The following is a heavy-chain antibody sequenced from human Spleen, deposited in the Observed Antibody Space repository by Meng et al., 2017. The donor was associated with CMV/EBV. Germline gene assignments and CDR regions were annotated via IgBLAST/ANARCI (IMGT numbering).Heavy chain of an antibody. Sequence: GESLKISCAASGFTFSSYWMSWVRQAPGKGLEWVANIKQDGSEKYYVDSVKGRFTISRDNAKNSLYLQMNSLRAEDTAVYYCARDPAAMGGGDYYYGMDVWGQGTTVTVSS. CDR1: GFTFSSYW. CDR2: IKQDGSEK. J-gene: IGHJ6*02. CDR3: ARDPAAMGGGDYYYGMDV. V-gene: IGHV3-7*01. D-gene: IGHD2-2*01.